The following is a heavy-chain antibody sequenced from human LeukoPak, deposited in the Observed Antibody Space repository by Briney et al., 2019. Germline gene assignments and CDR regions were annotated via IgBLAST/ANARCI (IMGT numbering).Heavy chain of an antibody. Sequence: PSETLSLTCTVSGGSISSGDYYWSWIRQPPGKGLEWIGYIYYSGSTYYNPSLKSRVTISVDTSKNQFSLKLSSVTAADTAVHYCARAWDYVYNWFDPWGQGPLVTVSS. CDR2: IYYSGST. CDR1: GGSISSGDYY. J-gene: IGHJ5*02. D-gene: IGHD3-16*01. CDR3: ARAWDYVYNWFDP. V-gene: IGHV4-30-4*01.